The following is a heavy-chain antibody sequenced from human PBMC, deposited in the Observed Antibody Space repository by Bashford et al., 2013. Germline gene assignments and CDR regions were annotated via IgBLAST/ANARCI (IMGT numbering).Heavy chain of an antibody. CDR2: IDPDSGDT. V-gene: IGHV1-2*02. Sequence: VASVKVSCKALRYTFTGYYINWMRQAPGQGLEWMGWIDPDSGDTNVAQKFQGRVTMTKDTSTVTVYMELSSLRSEDTAVYYCARGPTRYYFDYWGQGALVTVSS. J-gene: IGHJ4*02. CDR3: ARGPTRYYFDY. CDR1: RYTFTGYY. D-gene: IGHD2-15*01.